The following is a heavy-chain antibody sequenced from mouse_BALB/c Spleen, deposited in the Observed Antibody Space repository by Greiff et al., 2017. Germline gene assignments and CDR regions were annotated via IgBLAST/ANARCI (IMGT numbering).Heavy chain of an antibody. CDR2: IWGDGST. CDR1: GFSLTGYG. J-gene: IGHJ4*01. Sequence: VQLKESGPGLVAPSQSLSITCTVSGFSLTGYGVNWVRQPPGKGLEWLGMIWGDGSTDYNSALKSRLSISKDNSKSQVFLKMNSLQTDDTARYYCARGYGNYYYAMDYWGQGTSVTVSS. CDR3: ARGYGNYYYAMDY. V-gene: IGHV2-6-7*01. D-gene: IGHD2-1*01.